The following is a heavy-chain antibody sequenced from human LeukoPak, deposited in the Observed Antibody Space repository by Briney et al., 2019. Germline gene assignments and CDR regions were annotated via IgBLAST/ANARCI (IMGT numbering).Heavy chain of an antibody. CDR3: ARVDSGSYYSYNWFDP. J-gene: IGHJ5*02. CDR2: ISAYNGNT. CDR1: GYTFTSYG. V-gene: IGHV1-18*01. Sequence: ASVKVSCKASGYTFTSYGISWVRQAPGQGPEWMGWISAYNGNTNYAQKLQGRVTMTTDTSTSTAYMELRSLRSDDTAVYYCARVDSGSYYSYNWFDPWGQGTLVTVSS. D-gene: IGHD3-10*01.